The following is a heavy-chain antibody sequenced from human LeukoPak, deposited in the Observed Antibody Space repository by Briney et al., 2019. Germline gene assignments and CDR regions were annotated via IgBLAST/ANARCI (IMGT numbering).Heavy chain of an antibody. J-gene: IGHJ6*03. CDR3: ARADRAPYYYYYYMDV. D-gene: IGHD1-14*01. CDR2: IYTSGST. V-gene: IGHV4-4*07. CDR1: GDSISSYY. Sequence: SETLSLTCTVSGDSISSYYWSWIRQPAGKGLEWIGRIYTSGSTNYNPSLKSRVTISVDTSKNQFSLKLSSVTAADTAVYYCARADRAPYYYYYYMDVWGKGTTVTISS.